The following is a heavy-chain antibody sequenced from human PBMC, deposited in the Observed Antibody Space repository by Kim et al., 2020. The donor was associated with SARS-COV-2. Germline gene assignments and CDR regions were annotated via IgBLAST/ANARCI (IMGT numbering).Heavy chain of an antibody. Sequence: SETLSLTCTVSGGSISSSSYYWGWIRQPPGKGLEWIGSIYYSGSTYYNPSLKSRVTISVDTSKNQFSLKLSSVTAADTAVYYCARQDLDQNLVVPRPPGWFDPWGQGTLVTVSS. CDR2: IYYSGST. CDR1: GGSISSSSYY. V-gene: IGHV4-39*01. D-gene: IGHD2-2*01. CDR3: ARQDLDQNLVVPRPPGWFDP. J-gene: IGHJ5*02.